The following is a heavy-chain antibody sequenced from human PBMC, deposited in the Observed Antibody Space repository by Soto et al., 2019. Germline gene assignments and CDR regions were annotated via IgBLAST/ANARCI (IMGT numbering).Heavy chain of an antibody. CDR1: GGSISSYY. V-gene: IGHV4-4*07. J-gene: IGHJ3*02. D-gene: IGHD3-16*01. CDR2: IYNSGTT. Sequence: QVQLQESGPGLVKPSETLSLTCTVSGGSISSYYWSWIRQPAGKGLEWIGRIYNSGTTYYNPSLRSRVTISVDTSKNQFSLKLTSVTAADTAVYYCARNDYDYVWESPGGDAFDIWGQGTMVTVSS. CDR3: ARNDYDYVWESPGGDAFDI.